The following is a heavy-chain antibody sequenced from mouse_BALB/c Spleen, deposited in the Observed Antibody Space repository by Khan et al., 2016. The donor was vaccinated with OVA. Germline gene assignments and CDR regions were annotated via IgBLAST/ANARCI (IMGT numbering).Heavy chain of an antibody. J-gene: IGHJ3*01. CDR1: GFSLISYG. CDR2: IWSGGTT. D-gene: IGHD2-12*01. CDR3: ARRADDGAWFAD. V-gene: IGHV2-2*02. Sequence: QVQLKQSGPGLVQPSQSLSITCTVSGFSLISYGVHWVRQSPGKGLEWLGVIWSGGTTDYNAAFISRVSISKDNSKSQVFFELNSLEANDSATYYCARRADDGAWFADWGQGTLVTVSA.